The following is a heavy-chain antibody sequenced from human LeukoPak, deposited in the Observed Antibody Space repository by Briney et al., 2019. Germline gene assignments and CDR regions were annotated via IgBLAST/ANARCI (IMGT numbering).Heavy chain of an antibody. J-gene: IGHJ5*02. CDR3: AGHPNIVVVPAAAYNWFDP. Sequence: SETLSLTCTVSGGSISSSSYYWGWIRQPPGKGLEWIGSIYYSGSTYYNPSLKSRVTISVDTSKNQFSLKLSSVTAADTAVYYCAGHPNIVVVPAAAYNWFDPWGQGTLVTVSS. CDR1: GGSISSSSYY. V-gene: IGHV4-39*01. D-gene: IGHD2-2*01. CDR2: IYYSGST.